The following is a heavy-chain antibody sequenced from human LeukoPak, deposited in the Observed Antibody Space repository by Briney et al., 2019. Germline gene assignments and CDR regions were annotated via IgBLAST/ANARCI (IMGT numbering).Heavy chain of an antibody. CDR3: ALYSGYMGEGFDY. CDR2: IYYTGST. CDR1: GGSISTYY. D-gene: IGHD5-12*01. Sequence: SETLSLTCTVSGGSISTYYWSWIRQPPGKGLEWIGYIYYTGSTNYNPSLKSRVTISVDTSKNQFSLKLSSVTAADTAVHYCALYSGYMGEGFDYWGQGTLVTVSS. J-gene: IGHJ4*02. V-gene: IGHV4-59*12.